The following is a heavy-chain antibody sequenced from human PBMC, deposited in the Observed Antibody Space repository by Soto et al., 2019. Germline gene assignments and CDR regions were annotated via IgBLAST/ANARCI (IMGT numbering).Heavy chain of an antibody. CDR3: ARNVITFGGTPTSSEGDFGMDV. J-gene: IGHJ6*02. Sequence: RGESLKISCQGSGYTFSNNWISWVRQKPGKGLEWMGKIDPSGSYTDYSPSFQGHVSLSVDKSVSTAYMQWSSLKASDSAIYYCARNVITFGGTPTSSEGDFGMDVWGHGTAVTVSS. D-gene: IGHD3-16*01. V-gene: IGHV5-10-1*01. CDR2: IDPSGSYT. CDR1: GYTFSNNW.